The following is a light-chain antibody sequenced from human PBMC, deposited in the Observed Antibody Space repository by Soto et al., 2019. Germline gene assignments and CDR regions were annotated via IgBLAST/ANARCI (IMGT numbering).Light chain of an antibody. V-gene: IGKV1-12*01. Sequence: DIQMTQSPSSVSASVGDRVTITCRASQGINIWLAWYQQKPGKATNLLIYAASSLQSGVPSRFSFSGSGTEFTITISSLQPEDFATYYCQQANGFPYTFVQGTKLQIK. CDR1: QGINIW. CDR3: QQANGFPYT. CDR2: AAS. J-gene: IGKJ2*01.